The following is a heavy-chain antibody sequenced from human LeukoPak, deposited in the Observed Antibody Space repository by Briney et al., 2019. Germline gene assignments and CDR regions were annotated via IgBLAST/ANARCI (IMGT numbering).Heavy chain of an antibody. CDR1: GYTFTGYY. V-gene: IGHV1-2*02. CDR2: INPNSGGT. CDR3: ARVIRKNYGDYVPLGY. D-gene: IGHD4-17*01. Sequence: GASVKVSCKASGYTFTGYYMHWVRQAPGQGLEWMGWINPNSGGTNYAQKFQGRVTMTRDTSISTAYMELSRLRSDDTAVYYCARVIRKNYGDYVPLGYWGQGTLVTVSS. J-gene: IGHJ4*02.